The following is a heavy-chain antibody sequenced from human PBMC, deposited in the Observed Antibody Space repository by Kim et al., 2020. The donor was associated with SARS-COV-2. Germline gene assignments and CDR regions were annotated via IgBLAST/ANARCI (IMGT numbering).Heavy chain of an antibody. D-gene: IGHD2-21*01. CDR1: GFTFTHNG. Sequence: GGSLRLSCAASGFTFTHNGMHWVRQAPGKGLEWVSRITGDGTTTYEDSVKSRFTISSDNTSNKTYLQLDNRLTDEEAVDYCSAKRFYSIDYWGQGPLV. CDR3: SAKRFYSIDY. CDR2: ITGDGTTT. V-gene: IGHV3-74*01. J-gene: IGHJ4*01.